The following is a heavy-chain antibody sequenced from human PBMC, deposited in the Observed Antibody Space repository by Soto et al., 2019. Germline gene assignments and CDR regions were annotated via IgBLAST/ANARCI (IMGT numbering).Heavy chain of an antibody. CDR2: IYYSGST. Sequence: SETLSLTCTVSGGSISSGGYYWCWIRQHPGKGLEWIGYIYYSGSTYYNPSLKSRVTISVDTSKNQFSLKLSSVTAADTAVYYCARSAPPFSAYDYWGQGTLVTVSS. CDR3: ARSAPPFSAYDY. J-gene: IGHJ4*02. CDR1: GGSISSGGYY. V-gene: IGHV4-31*03.